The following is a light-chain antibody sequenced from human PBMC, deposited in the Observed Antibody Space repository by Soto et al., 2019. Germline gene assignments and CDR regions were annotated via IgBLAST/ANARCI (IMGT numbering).Light chain of an antibody. CDR1: QSISSTF. J-gene: IGKJ1*01. Sequence: EIVMTQSPATLSVSTGERATLSCRASQSISSTFLAWYQQKPGQAPRLLIFGVSNRATGISDRFSGSGSGTDFTLTISRLEPEDFAVYYCGQFVSSPPRTFGQGTKVDIK. V-gene: IGKV3-20*01. CDR3: GQFVSSPPRT. CDR2: GVS.